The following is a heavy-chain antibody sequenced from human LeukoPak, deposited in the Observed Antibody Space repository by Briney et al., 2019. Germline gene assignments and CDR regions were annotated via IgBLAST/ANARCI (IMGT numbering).Heavy chain of an antibody. D-gene: IGHD2-2*01. Sequence: SETLSLTCTVSGGSINSYYWSWIRQPPGKGLEWIGYIYYSGSTNHNPSLKSRVTISVDTSKNQFSLKLSSVTAADTAVYYCARGWGRGSSTSLDAFDMWGQGTMVTVSS. CDR3: ARGWGRGSSTSLDAFDM. CDR2: IYYSGST. V-gene: IGHV4-59*01. J-gene: IGHJ3*02. CDR1: GGSINSYY.